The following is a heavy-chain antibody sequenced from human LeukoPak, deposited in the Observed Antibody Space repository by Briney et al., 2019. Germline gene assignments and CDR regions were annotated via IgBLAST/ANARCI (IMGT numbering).Heavy chain of an antibody. CDR3: ARGLMSDSSSWYIAFDI. Sequence: ASVKVSCKASGYTFTSYYMHWVRQAPGQGLEWMGIINPSGGSTSYAQKFQGRVTMTRDTSTSTVYMELSSLRSEDTAVYYCARGLMSDSSSWYIAFDIWGQGTMVTVSS. J-gene: IGHJ3*02. V-gene: IGHV1-46*01. D-gene: IGHD6-13*01. CDR1: GYTFTSYY. CDR2: INPSGGST.